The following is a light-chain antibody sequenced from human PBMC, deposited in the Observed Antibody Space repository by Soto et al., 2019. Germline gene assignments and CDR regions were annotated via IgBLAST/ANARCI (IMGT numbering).Light chain of an antibody. CDR3: QQRSSWPRT. Sequence: ESVLTQSAATVSLSPGERATLSCRASQSVSSYLAWYQQKPGQPPRLLIYDASNRATGIPARFSGSGSGTDFTLTINSLEPEDVAVYYCQQRSSWPRTFGQGTKVDIK. J-gene: IGKJ1*01. CDR1: QSVSSY. V-gene: IGKV3-11*01. CDR2: DAS.